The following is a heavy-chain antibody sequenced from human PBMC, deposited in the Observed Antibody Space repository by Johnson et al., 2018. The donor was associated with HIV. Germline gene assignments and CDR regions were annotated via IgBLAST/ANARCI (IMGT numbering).Heavy chain of an antibody. Sequence: VQLVESGGGLVQPGGSLRLSCAASGFTVSSDYISWVRQAPGKGLEWVSVIYSGGSTYYADSVKGRFTISRDNSKNTLYLQMNSLRAEDTAVYYCARKKVAATGAFDMWGQGTMVIVSP. CDR1: GFTVSSDY. J-gene: IGHJ3*02. CDR2: IYSGGST. V-gene: IGHV3-66*02. CDR3: ARKKVAATGAFDM. D-gene: IGHD6-25*01.